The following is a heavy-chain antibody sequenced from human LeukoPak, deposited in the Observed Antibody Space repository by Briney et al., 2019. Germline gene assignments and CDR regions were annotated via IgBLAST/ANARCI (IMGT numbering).Heavy chain of an antibody. V-gene: IGHV3-23*01. J-gene: IGHJ4*02. D-gene: IGHD3-22*01. CDR3: ATKTPGNYPYDY. Sequence: GGSLRLSCVLSGFTFTSAPMNWVRQAPGKGLEWVSTRGTDGDTYYADSVKGRFTISRDNSKNTVHLQMTSLRVEDTAVYYCATKTPGNYPYDYWGQGTLVIVSP. CDR2: RGTDGDT. CDR1: GFTFTSAP.